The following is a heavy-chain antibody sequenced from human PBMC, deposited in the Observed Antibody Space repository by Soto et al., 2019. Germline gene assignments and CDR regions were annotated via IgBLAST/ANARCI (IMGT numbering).Heavy chain of an antibody. J-gene: IGHJ6*03. CDR3: ARSGRGSFRYYYYYMDV. CDR2: ISAYNGNT. D-gene: IGHD3-16*02. Sequence: ASVKVSCKASGYTFTSYGISWVRQAPGQGLEWMGWISAYNGNTNYAQKLQGRVTMTTDTSTSTAYMELRSLRSDDTAMYYCARSGRGSFRYYYYYMDVWGKGTTVTVSS. CDR1: GYTFTSYG. V-gene: IGHV1-18*01.